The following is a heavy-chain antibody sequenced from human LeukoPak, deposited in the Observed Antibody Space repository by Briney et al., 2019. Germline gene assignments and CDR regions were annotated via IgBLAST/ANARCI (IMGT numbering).Heavy chain of an antibody. Sequence: SETLSLTCTVSGGSISSSSYYWGWIRQPPGKGLEWIGSIYYSGSTYYNPSLKSRVTISVDTSKNQFSLKLSSVTAADTAVYYCARGYCSSTSCYKVWEAFDIWGRGTMVTVSS. CDR3: ARGYCSSTSCYKVWEAFDI. CDR2: IYYSGST. J-gene: IGHJ3*02. D-gene: IGHD2-2*02. V-gene: IGHV4-39*01. CDR1: GGSISSSSYY.